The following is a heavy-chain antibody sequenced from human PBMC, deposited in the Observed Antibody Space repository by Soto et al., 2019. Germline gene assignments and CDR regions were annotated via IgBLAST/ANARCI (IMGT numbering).Heavy chain of an antibody. CDR2: VEVENDDR. J-gene: IGHJ4*02. D-gene: IGHD1-26*01. Sequence: EVLLQQSGAEAREPGGVVKMSCAVSGITFSDLHMHWVKQAPGKGLEWGGLVEVENDDRLYAEKYRGRLNINTDTSRHTSYMELTSLTSDDTAIYFCAAVRGSLGSLSFDYWGQGTPVTVSA. CDR3: AAVRGSLGSLSFDY. V-gene: IGHV1-69-2*01. CDR1: GITFSDLH.